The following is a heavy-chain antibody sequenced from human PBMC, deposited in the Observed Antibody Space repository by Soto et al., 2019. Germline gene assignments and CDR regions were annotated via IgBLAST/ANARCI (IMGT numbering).Heavy chain of an antibody. CDR1: GGTFSSYG. CDR3: AIEGSSGSYWMADP. J-gene: IGHJ5*02. Sequence: QVQLVQSGAEVKKPGSSVKVSCKASGGTFSSYGVTWVRQAPGHGLEWMGRIIPILGIPNYEQKFQGRVTITADKSPSTAYMDLTSLKSEDTAVYYCAIEGSSGSYWMADPWGQGTQVTVSS. V-gene: IGHV1-69*04. CDR2: IIPILGIP. D-gene: IGHD1-26*01.